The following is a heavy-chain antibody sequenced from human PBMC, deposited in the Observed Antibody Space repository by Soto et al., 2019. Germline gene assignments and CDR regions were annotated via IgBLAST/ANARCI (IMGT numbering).Heavy chain of an antibody. D-gene: IGHD5-18*01. CDR2: IYHTGST. CDR1: GGSISSTKYY. V-gene: IGHV4-39*01. Sequence: QLQLQESGPGLVRPSETLSLICTVSGGSISSTKYYWGWIRQPPGKGLEWIGTIYHTGSTYYNPSLQSRVTISLDTSKNQFSLKLTSVTAADTAVHYCARTVDTAPQEGLDIWGQGTMVTVSS. J-gene: IGHJ3*02. CDR3: ARTVDTAPQEGLDI.